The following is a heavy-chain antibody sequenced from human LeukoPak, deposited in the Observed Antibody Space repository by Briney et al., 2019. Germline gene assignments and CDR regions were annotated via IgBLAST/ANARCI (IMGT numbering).Heavy chain of an antibody. CDR1: GYTFTSYD. Sequence: ASVKVSCKASGYTFTSYDINRVRQATAQGLEWMGWMNTNSGNTVYAQKFQGRVTMTRNTSISTAYMELSSLRSEDTAVYYCARGLELLCALWGQGTLVTVSS. CDR2: MNTNSGNT. D-gene: IGHD3-10*02. CDR3: ARGLELLCAL. V-gene: IGHV1-8*01. J-gene: IGHJ4*02.